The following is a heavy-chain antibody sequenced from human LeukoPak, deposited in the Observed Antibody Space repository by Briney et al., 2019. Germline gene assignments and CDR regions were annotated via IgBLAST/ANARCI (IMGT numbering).Heavy chain of an antibody. V-gene: IGHV3-21*01. CDR1: GFIFSSYS. J-gene: IGHJ4*02. D-gene: IGHD2-8*01. CDR3: ARERGRYCTNDVCYTGGDYFDY. Sequence: GGSLRLSCAASGFIFSSYSMNWVRQAPGKGLEWVSSITGSSSYIYYADSVKGRFTISRDNAKNSLYLQMNSLRAEDTAVYYCARERGRYCTNDVCYTGGDYFDYWGQGTLVTVSS. CDR2: ITGSSSYI.